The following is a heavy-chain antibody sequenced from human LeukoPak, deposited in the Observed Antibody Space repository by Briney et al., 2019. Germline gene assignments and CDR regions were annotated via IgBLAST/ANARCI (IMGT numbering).Heavy chain of an antibody. CDR2: IYYSGST. CDR3: ARDDLGGNPHAFDI. CDR1: GDSISSSSYY. V-gene: IGHV4-39*07. D-gene: IGHD4-23*01. J-gene: IGHJ3*02. Sequence: SETLSLTCTVSGDSISSSSYYWGWIRQPPGKELEWIGSIYYSGSTYYNPSLNSRVTISVDTSKNQFSLKLSSVTAADTAVYYCARDDLGGNPHAFDIWGQGTMATVSA.